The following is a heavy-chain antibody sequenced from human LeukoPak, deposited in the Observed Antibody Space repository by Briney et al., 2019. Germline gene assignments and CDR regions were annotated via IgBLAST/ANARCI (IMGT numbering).Heavy chain of an antibody. CDR2: IHTDDTT. D-gene: IGHD1-26*01. Sequence: GGSLRLSCAASGFTVSSNYMSWVRQAPGRGLEWVSLIHTDDTTYYADSVKGRFSISRDNAKNSLYLQMNSLRAEDTAVYYCARGGSYFDYWGQGTLVTVSS. CDR1: GFTVSSNY. CDR3: ARGGSYFDY. J-gene: IGHJ4*02. V-gene: IGHV3-53*01.